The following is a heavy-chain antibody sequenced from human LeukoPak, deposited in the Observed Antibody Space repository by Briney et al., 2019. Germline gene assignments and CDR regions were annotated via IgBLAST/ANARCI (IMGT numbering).Heavy chain of an antibody. J-gene: IGHJ4*02. D-gene: IGHD3-10*01. CDR3: ATMLRGIVVPRFDD. CDR2: YDPEDGEI. V-gene: IGHV1-24*01. Sequence: ASVKVSCKVSVFTLTELSMHWVRQAPGKGLEWKGGYDPEDGEIIYAQNFQDRVTMTEDTSADTAYMELSSLRSDDTAVYYCATMLRGIVVPRFDDWGQGTLLTVSS. CDR1: VFTLTELS.